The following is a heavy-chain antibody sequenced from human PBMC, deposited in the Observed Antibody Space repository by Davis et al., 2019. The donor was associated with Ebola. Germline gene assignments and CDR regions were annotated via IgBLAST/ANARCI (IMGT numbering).Heavy chain of an antibody. CDR3: ARGFDYNDRSGYYGMDV. J-gene: IGHJ6*02. D-gene: IGHD3-22*01. V-gene: IGHV3-11*06. Sequence: GESLKISCAASGFTFSDYYISWIRQAPGKGLEWDSYIDNSGYTEYAESVKGRFTSSRDNAQNSVYLQMNRLRAEDTAVYCARGFDYNDRSGYYGMDVWGQGTTVTVSS. CDR2: IDNSGYT. CDR1: GFTFSDYY.